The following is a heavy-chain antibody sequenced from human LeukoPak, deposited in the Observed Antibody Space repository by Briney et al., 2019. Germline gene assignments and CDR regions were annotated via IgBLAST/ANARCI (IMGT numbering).Heavy chain of an antibody. CDR1: GGSISSGDYY. D-gene: IGHD2/OR15-2a*01. CDR3: ARVFSPYFPGFDP. Sequence: SETLSLTCTVSGGSISSGDYYWSWIRQPPGKGLEWIGYIYYSGSTYYNPSLKSRVTISVDTSKNQFSLKLSSVTAADTAVYYCARVFSPYFPGFDPWGQGTLVTVSS. CDR2: IYYSGST. V-gene: IGHV4-30-4*01. J-gene: IGHJ5*02.